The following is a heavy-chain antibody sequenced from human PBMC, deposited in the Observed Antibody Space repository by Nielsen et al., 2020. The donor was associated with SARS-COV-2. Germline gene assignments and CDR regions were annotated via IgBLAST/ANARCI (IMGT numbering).Heavy chain of an antibody. CDR2: IKQDGSEK. CDR1: GFTFSTYG. D-gene: IGHD3-3*01. J-gene: IGHJ5*02. CDR3: ARSGLRFLERNWFDP. V-gene: IGHV3-7*03. Sequence: GESLKISCAASGFTFSTYGMHWVRQAPGKGLEWVANIKQDGSEKYFIDSVKGRFTISRDNAKNSLYLQMNSLRAEDTATYYCARSGLRFLERNWFDPWGQGVLVTVSS.